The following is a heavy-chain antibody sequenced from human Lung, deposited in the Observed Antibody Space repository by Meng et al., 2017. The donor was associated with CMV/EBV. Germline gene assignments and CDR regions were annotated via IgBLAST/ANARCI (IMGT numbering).Heavy chain of an antibody. Sequence: GESLKISGAASGFTFGTYGMSWVRQAPGKGLEWVAVIYLGDRSTWYGDFVKGRFSIYTDDSKSTVYLQMNSLRAEDTALYYCAKNPVDYADPWGQGTLVTVSS. D-gene: IGHD4-17*01. CDR2: IYLGDRST. CDR1: GFTFGTYG. CDR3: AKNPVDYADP. J-gene: IGHJ5*02. V-gene: IGHV3-23*03.